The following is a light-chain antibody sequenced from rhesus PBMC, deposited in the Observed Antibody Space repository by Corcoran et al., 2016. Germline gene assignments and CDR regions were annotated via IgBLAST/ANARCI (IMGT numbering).Light chain of an antibody. CDR2: AAS. J-gene: IGKJ4*01. Sequence: DIQMTQSPSSLSASVGDTVTITCQARQGIRNKSAWYPQKPGKAPKLLNDAASPLQSGVPSRVSGRGSRTDFTLTISSLQQEDFATYYCQTGYGFLTFGGGTKVELK. V-gene: IGKV1S17*01. CDR3: QTGYGFLT. CDR1: QGIRNK.